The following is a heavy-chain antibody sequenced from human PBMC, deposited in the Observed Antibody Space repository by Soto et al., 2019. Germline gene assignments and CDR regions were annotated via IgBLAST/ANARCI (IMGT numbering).Heavy chain of an antibody. CDR3: ARARTRTYYYGSGSYSPPHFDY. CDR2: IDHSGST. CDR1: GGSFSGYY. V-gene: IGHV4-34*01. D-gene: IGHD3-10*01. J-gene: IGHJ4*02. Sequence: SETLSLTCAVYGGSFSGYYWRWIRQPPGKGMEWIGEIDHSGSTNYNPSPKSRVTISVDTSKNQFSLKLSSVTAADTAVYYCARARTRTYYYGSGSYSPPHFDYWGQGTLVTVSS.